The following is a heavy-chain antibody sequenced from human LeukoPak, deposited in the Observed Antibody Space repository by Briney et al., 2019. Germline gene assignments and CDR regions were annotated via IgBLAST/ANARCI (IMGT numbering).Heavy chain of an antibody. V-gene: IGHV4-59*08. Sequence: SETLSLTCTVSGGSISSYYWSWIQQPPGKGLEWIGYIYYSGSTNYNPSLKSRVTISVDTSKNQFSLKLSSVTAADTAVYYCARTAGRSYYYYYMDVWGKGTTVTVSS. CDR2: IYYSGST. CDR1: GGSISSYY. D-gene: IGHD6-13*01. CDR3: ARTAGRSYYYYYMDV. J-gene: IGHJ6*03.